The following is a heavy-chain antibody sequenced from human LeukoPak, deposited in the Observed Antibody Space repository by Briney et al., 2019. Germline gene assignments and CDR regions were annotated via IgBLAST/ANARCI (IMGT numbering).Heavy chain of an antibody. CDR1: GFTFSSYA. CDR3: SKRGIGDLRNTFEL. D-gene: IGHD3-16*01. J-gene: IGHJ3*01. CDR2: IRYDGSNK. Sequence: GGSLRLSCAASGFTFSSYAMSWVRQAPGKGLEWVAFIRYDGSNKYYADSVKGRFTISRDNSKNTLYLQMNSLRAEDTAVYYCSKRGIGDLRNTFELWGQGTMVTVSS. V-gene: IGHV3-30*02.